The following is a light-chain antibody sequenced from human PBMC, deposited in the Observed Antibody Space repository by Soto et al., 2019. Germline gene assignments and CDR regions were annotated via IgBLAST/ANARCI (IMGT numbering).Light chain of an antibody. V-gene: IGLV2-14*01. CDR3: SSYTSSSTTV. Sequence: LTQPASVSGSPGQSITISCTGTSSDVGGYNYVSWYQQHPGKAPKLMIYDVSNRPSGVSNRSSGSKSGNTASLTISGLQAEDEADYYCSSYTSSSTTVFGTGTKVTVL. CDR2: DVS. CDR1: SSDVGGYNY. J-gene: IGLJ1*01.